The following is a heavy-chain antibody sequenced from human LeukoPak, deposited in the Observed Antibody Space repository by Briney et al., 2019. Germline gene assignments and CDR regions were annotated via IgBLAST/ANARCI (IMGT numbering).Heavy chain of an antibody. CDR3: ARDTIRIVGAIVY. D-gene: IGHD1-26*01. CDR1: GYTFTSHY. V-gene: IGHV1-46*01. J-gene: IGHJ4*02. CDR2: INPSGGST. Sequence: ASVKVSCKASGYTFTSHYMHWVQQAPGQGLEWMGIINPSGGSTSYAQKFQGRVTMTRDTSTSTVYMELSSLRSEDTAVYYCARDTIRIVGAIVYWGQGTLVTVSS.